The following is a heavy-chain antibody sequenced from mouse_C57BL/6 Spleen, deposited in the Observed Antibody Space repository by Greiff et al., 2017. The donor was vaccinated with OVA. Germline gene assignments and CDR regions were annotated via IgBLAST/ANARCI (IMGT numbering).Heavy chain of an antibody. V-gene: IGHV1-63*01. J-gene: IGHJ2*01. Sequence: QVQLQQSGAELVRPGTSVKMSCKASGYTFTNYWIGWAKQRPGHGLEWIGDIYPGGGYTNYNEKFKGKATLTADKSSSTAYMQFSSLTSEDSAIYYCARGILGYFDYWGQGTTLTVSS. CDR2: IYPGGGYT. CDR3: ARGILGYFDY. D-gene: IGHD4-1*01. CDR1: GYTFTNYW.